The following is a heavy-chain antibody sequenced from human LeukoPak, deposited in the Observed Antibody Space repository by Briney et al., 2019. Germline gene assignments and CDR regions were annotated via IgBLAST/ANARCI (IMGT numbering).Heavy chain of an antibody. CDR1: GFSFSIYW. J-gene: IGHJ4*02. V-gene: IGHV3-7*01. CDR3: ARDRGYSYGCDY. CDR2: INQDGTEK. Sequence: SGGSLRLSCAASGFSFSIYWLSWVRQAPGKGLEWVANINQDGTEKYYVDSVKGRFTISRDNAKNSLYLQMNSLRAEDTAVYYCARDRGYSYGCDYWGQGTLVTVSS. D-gene: IGHD5-18*01.